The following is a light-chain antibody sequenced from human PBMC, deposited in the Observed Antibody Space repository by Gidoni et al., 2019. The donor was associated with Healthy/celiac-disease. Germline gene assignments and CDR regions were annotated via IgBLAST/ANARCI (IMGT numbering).Light chain of an antibody. Sequence: DIVMTQPPLPLPVTPGEPASIACRPSHSPLHSNGYNYLDWYLQKPGQSPQLLIYLGSNRAAGVPDRFSGSGSGTDFTLKISRVEAEDVGVYYCMQALQTPITFGPGTKVDIK. CDR2: LGS. J-gene: IGKJ3*01. CDR3: MQALQTPIT. CDR1: HSPLHSNGYNY. V-gene: IGKV2-28*01.